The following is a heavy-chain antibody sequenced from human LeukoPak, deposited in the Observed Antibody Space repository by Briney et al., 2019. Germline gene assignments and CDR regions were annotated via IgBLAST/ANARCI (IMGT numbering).Heavy chain of an antibody. V-gene: IGHV3-23*01. CDR3: AKDSPVCTY. Sequence: GGSLRLSCTASGFTISSYGMSWVRQAPGKGLEWVSAISGGAESTYYADSVKGRFTISRDSSKNTLYLQMDSLRAKDTAIYYCAKDSPVCTYWGQGTLVTVSS. D-gene: IGHD2-8*01. CDR2: ISGGAEST. J-gene: IGHJ4*02. CDR1: GFTISSYG.